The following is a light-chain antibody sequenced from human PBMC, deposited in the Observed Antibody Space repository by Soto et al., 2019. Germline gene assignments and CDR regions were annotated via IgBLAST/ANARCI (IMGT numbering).Light chain of an antibody. V-gene: IGLV2-23*02. CDR1: SRDVGSYSL. CDR2: EVS. J-gene: IGLJ2*01. Sequence: QSALTQPASVSGSPGQSITISCSGTSRDVGSYSLVSWYQQRPGNVPQLIIYEVSKRPSGVSNRFSGSKSANTASLTISGLQGDDEADYYCSTYTGFYTLVFGGGTKVTVL. CDR3: STYTGFYTLV.